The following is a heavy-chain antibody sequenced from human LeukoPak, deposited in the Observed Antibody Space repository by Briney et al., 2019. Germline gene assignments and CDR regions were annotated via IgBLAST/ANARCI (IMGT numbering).Heavy chain of an antibody. D-gene: IGHD6-13*01. J-gene: IGHJ4*02. Sequence: GGSLRLSCATSGFTFSNYGMHYVRQAPGQGLEWVAVISDDGSKKYYADSVNGRFTISRDTSNNTLYLHMNSLRPEDTAVYYCAKDRETTASGTFDYWGQGTLVTVSS. V-gene: IGHV3-30*18. CDR3: AKDRETTASGTFDY. CDR1: GFTFSNYG. CDR2: ISDDGSKK.